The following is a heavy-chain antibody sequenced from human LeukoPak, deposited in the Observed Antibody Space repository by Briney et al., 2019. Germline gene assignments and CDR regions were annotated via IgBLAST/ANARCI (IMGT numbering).Heavy chain of an antibody. D-gene: IGHD1-26*01. V-gene: IGHV3-7*01. CDR2: IKQDGSEK. Sequence: PGGSLRLSCAASGFTFSSYWMSWVRQAPGKGLEWVANIKQDGSEKYYVDSVKGRFTISRDNAKNSLYLQMNSLRAKDTAVYYCARDRVGATLGPDYWGQGTLVTVSS. J-gene: IGHJ4*02. CDR3: ARDRVGATLGPDY. CDR1: GFTFSSYW.